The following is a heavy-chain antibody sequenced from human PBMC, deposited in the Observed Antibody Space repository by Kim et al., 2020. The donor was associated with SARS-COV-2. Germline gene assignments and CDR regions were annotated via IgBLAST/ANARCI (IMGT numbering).Heavy chain of an antibody. CDR3: ASRGWLQLRARGFFDY. Sequence: SETLSLTCAVYGGSFSGYYWSWIRQPPGKGLEWIGEINHSGSTNYNPSLKSRVTISVDTSKNQFSLKLSSVTAADTAVYYCASRGWLQLRARGFFDYWGQGTLVTVSS. CDR2: INHSGST. CDR1: GGSFSGYY. J-gene: IGHJ4*02. V-gene: IGHV4-34*01. D-gene: IGHD5-12*01.